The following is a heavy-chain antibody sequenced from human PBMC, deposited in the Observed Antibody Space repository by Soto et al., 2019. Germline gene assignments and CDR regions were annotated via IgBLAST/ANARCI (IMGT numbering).Heavy chain of an antibody. Sequence: GGSLRLSCAASGFTFSSYAMSWVRQAPGKGLEWVSAISGSGGSTYYADSVKGRFTISRDNSKNTLYLQMNSLRAEDTAVYYCAKDQSSGIAARWFAYWGQGTLVTVSS. D-gene: IGHD6-6*01. CDR2: ISGSGGST. CDR3: AKDQSSGIAARWFAY. V-gene: IGHV3-23*01. CDR1: GFTFSSYA. J-gene: IGHJ4*02.